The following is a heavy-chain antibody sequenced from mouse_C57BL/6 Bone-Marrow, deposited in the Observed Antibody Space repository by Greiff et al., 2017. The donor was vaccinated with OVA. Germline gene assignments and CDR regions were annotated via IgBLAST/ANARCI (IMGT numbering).Heavy chain of an antibody. CDR3: ASAVFAY. CDR2: IDPSDSYT. Sequence: QVQLQQPGAELVKPGASVKLSCKASGYTFTSYWMQWVKQRPGQGLEWIGEIDPSDSYTNYNQKFKGKATLTVYTSSSTAYMQLISLTSEDSAVYYCASAVFAYWGQGTLVTVSA. V-gene: IGHV1-50*01. J-gene: IGHJ3*01. CDR1: GYTFTSYW.